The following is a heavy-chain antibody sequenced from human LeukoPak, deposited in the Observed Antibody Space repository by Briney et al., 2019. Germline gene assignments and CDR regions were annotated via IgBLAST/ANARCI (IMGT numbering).Heavy chain of an antibody. J-gene: IGHJ4*02. Sequence: TLSLICTVSGGSISIYYWSWIRQPPGKGLEWIGYIYYSGSTNYNPSLKSRVTISVDTSKNQFSLKLSSVTAADTAVYYCARGSYSSSWYFDYWGQGTLVTVSS. CDR3: ARGSYSSSWYFDY. CDR1: GGSISIYY. D-gene: IGHD6-13*01. CDR2: IYYSGST. V-gene: IGHV4-59*01.